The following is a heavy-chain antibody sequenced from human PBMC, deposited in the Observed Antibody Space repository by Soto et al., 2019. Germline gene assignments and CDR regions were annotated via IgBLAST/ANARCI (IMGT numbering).Heavy chain of an antibody. CDR2: IYHSGST. CDR1: GGSISSSIW. J-gene: IGHJ4*02. V-gene: IGHV4-4*02. D-gene: IGHD6-19*01. Sequence: QVQLQESGPGLVKPSGTLSLTCAVSGGSISSSIWWIWVRQPPGKGLAWIGEIYHSGSTTYKPSLKSRVTISVDKSKNQFSLKLSSVTAADTAVYYCARGKEAVAGTFDYWGQGTLVTVSS. CDR3: ARGKEAVAGTFDY.